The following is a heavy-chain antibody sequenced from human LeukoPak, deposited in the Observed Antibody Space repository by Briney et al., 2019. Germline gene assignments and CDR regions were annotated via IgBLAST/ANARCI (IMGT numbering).Heavy chain of an antibody. J-gene: IGHJ4*02. CDR3: WSGWQGGTGSYYNPDY. CDR2: INPNGGGT. Sequence: GASVKVSFKASGYTFTGYYMHWVRQAPGPGLEWMGRINPNGGGTNYAQKFQGRVTMTRDTSISTAYMELSRLGSDDTAVDYYWSGWQGGTGSYYNPDYWGQGTLVIVSS. D-gene: IGHD3-10*01. V-gene: IGHV1-2*06. CDR1: GYTFTGYY.